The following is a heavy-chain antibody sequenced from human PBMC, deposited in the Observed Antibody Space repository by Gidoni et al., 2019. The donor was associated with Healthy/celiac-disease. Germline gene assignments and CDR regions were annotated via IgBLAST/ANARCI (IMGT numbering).Heavy chain of an antibody. CDR2: SIPIFGTA. D-gene: IGHD2-21*02. CDR1: GGPFSRYA. Sequence: QVQLVHSGAEVQKPWSSVQVSCTASGGPFSRYAFSWVRQAHGHGLEWMGGSIPIFGTANYAQKFQGRVTITEDESTSTAYMELSSLRSEDTAVYYCARAPLAYCGGDCYSYFDYWGQGTLVTVSS. V-gene: IGHV1-69*01. CDR3: ARAPLAYCGGDCYSYFDY. J-gene: IGHJ4*02.